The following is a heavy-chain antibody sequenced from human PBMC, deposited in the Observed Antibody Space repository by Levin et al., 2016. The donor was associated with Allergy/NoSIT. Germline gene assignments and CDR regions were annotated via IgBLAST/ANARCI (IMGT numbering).Heavy chain of an antibody. Sequence: WIRQPPGKGLEWIGYIYYSGTTYYNPSLKSRVTISVDTSKNQFSLKLSSVTAADTAVYFCARDQVGHPPDVWGKGTTVTVSS. CDR3: ARDQVGHPPDV. J-gene: IGHJ6*04. D-gene: IGHD3-16*01. V-gene: IGHV4-30-4*01. CDR2: IYYSGTT.